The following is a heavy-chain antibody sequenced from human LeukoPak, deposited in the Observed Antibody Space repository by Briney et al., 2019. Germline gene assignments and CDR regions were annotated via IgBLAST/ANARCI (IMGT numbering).Heavy chain of an antibody. CDR1: GGSIRSNSYY. J-gene: IGHJ4*02. V-gene: IGHV4-39*01. D-gene: IGHD2-21*01. Sequence: PSETLSLTCTVSGGSIRSNSYYWPWIRQPPGKGLEWIGSIYFSGSTHYNPSLRSRVTISVDTSKNQFSLKLSYVTAADTAVYYCSSNLSVVDTYSFLYWGQGTLVAVSS. CDR2: IYFSGST. CDR3: SSNLSVVDTYSFLY.